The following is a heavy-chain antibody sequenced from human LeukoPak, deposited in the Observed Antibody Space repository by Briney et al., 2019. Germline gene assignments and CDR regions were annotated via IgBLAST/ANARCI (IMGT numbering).Heavy chain of an antibody. J-gene: IGHJ4*02. CDR2: INHDATEK. CDR3: ARVRSAAAGPLDY. D-gene: IGHD6-13*01. V-gene: IGHV3-7*01. Sequence: GGSLRLSCVASGFSFDSYWMNWVRQAPGRGLEWVANINHDATEKYYVDSVKGQFTISRDNAKKSLYLQMNRLRADDTAVYHCARVRSAAAGPLDYWGQGTLVTVSS. CDR1: GFSFDSYW.